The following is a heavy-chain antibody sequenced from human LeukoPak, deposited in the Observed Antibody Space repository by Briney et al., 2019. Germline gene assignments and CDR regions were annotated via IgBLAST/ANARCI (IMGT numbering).Heavy chain of an antibody. J-gene: IGHJ6*02. Sequence: PAGSLTLSCAASGFTFSDYYLSWIRQPPGKGLEWVSYINSSGSTIYYADSVKGRFTISRDNAKNSLYLQMNSLRAADTAVYYCARAHSGSLLRPLFGDYYYGMDVWGQGTTVTVSS. CDR1: GFTFSDYY. CDR3: ARAHSGSLLRPLFGDYYYGMDV. V-gene: IGHV3-11*01. CDR2: INSSGSTI. D-gene: IGHD1-26*01.